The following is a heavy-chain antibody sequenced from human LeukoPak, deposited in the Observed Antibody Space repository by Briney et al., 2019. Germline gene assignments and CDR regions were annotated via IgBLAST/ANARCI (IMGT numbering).Heavy chain of an antibody. CDR3: ARGDYEYFQH. D-gene: IGHD4-11*01. CDR1: GGSISSYY. CDR2: INHSGST. J-gene: IGHJ1*01. Sequence: PSETLSLTCTVSGGSISSYYWSWIRQPPGKGLEWIGEINHSGSTNYNPSLKSRVTISVDTSKNQFSLKLSSVTAADTAVYYCARGDYEYFQHWGQGTLVTVSS. V-gene: IGHV4-34*01.